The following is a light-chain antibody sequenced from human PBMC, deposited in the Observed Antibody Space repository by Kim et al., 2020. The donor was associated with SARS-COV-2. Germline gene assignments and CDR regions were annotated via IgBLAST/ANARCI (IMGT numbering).Light chain of an antibody. CDR3: QQYNKWPRT. Sequence: EIVMTQSPDTLSVSPGERATLSCRASQSVRSNLAWYQQKPGQAPRLLIYGASTRATGIPARFSGSGSGTEFTLTISSLQSEDFAVYYCQQYNKWPRTFGQGTKVEIK. CDR2: GAS. J-gene: IGKJ1*01. V-gene: IGKV3-15*01. CDR1: QSVRSN.